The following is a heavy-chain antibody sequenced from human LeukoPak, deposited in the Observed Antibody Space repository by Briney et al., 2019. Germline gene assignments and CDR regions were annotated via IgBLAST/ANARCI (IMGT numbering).Heavy chain of an antibody. CDR1: GGSMTGSH. D-gene: IGHD1-1*01. CDR3: ARGAGGYRFDP. Sequence: SETLSLTCTVSGGSMTGSHWTRIRQPPGKGLEYIGYVYNSGTTFYNPSLKSRVTISADTSMKHFSLRLTSVTAADTAIYYCARGAGGYRFDPWGLGTLVTVSS. V-gene: IGHV4-59*01. CDR2: VYNSGTT. J-gene: IGHJ5*02.